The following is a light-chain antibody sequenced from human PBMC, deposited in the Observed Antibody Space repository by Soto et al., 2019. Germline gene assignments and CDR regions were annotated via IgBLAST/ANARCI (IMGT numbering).Light chain of an antibody. CDR3: QQYSAWPLT. Sequence: EIVMTQSPAILSVSPGDGATLFCRASQSISNNFLAWYQHKPGQAPRLLIHGASPRATGVPARFSGSASETEFTLTISSLQSEDFAVYYCQQYSAWPLTFGGGTKVEI. J-gene: IGKJ4*01. CDR2: GAS. V-gene: IGKV3-15*01. CDR1: QSISNN.